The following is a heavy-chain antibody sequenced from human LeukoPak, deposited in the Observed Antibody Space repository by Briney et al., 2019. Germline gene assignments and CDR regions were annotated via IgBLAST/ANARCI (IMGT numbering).Heavy chain of an antibody. CDR3: AKDLMRDRWFGES. Sequence: GGSLRLSCTASEFTFSNYGVHWVRQAPGKGLEWVAFIRYDGGDKFYAASVKGRFTISRDTSRNTLYLQMNSLRLEDTAVYYCAKDLMRDRWFGESWGQGTLVTVSS. CDR1: EFTFSNYG. J-gene: IGHJ5*02. V-gene: IGHV3-30*02. D-gene: IGHD3-10*01. CDR2: IRYDGGDK.